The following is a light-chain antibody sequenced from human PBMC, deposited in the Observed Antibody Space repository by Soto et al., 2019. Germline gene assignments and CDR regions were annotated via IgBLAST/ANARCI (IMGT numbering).Light chain of an antibody. Sequence: QSALTQPASVSGSPGQSITISCSGTSSDIGAYDYVSWYQQHPGRAPKLIIYEVTNRPSGITNRFSGSKSGNTASLTISGLQAEDEADYYCASYTSTSTLVLFGGGTKLTVL. CDR2: EVT. J-gene: IGLJ2*01. CDR1: SSDIGAYDY. CDR3: ASYTSTSTLVL. V-gene: IGLV2-14*01.